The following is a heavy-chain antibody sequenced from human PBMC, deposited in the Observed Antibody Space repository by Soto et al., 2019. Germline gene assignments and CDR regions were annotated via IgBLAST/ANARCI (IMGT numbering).Heavy chain of an antibody. D-gene: IGHD6-19*01. CDR1: GGTFRTYA. CDR3: AKGAVAGTPTSYYYYGMDV. V-gene: IGHV1-69*12. J-gene: IGHJ6*01. Sequence: QVQLLQSGAEVKKPGSSVRVSCEASGGTFRTYAISWVRQAPGQGLEWMGEIIPIFGTVNYAQKFHGRVTITADESTTTVYMGRRSLRSEDTAVYYCAKGAVAGTPTSYYYYGMDVW. CDR2: IIPIFGTV.